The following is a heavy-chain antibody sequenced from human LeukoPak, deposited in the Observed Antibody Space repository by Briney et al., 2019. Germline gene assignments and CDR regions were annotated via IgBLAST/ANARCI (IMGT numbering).Heavy chain of an antibody. J-gene: IGHJ6*02. V-gene: IGHV3-66*01. D-gene: IGHD1-26*01. Sequence: PGGSLRLSCAASGFAVSSNYMSWVRQAPGKGLEWVSVTYSGGSTYYADSVKGRFTISRDNSKNTLYLQMNSLRAEDAAVYYCAKVRGNRSSAYDMDVWGQGTTVTVSS. CDR3: AKVRGNRSSAYDMDV. CDR1: GFAVSSNY. CDR2: TYSGGST.